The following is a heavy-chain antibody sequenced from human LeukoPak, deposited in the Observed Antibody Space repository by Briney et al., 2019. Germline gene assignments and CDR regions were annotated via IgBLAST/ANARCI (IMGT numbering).Heavy chain of an antibody. Sequence: ASVKVSSTASGYTFTAYYMHWVRQAPGQGFEWMGWINPNSGDTNYAQKFQGRVTMTRDTSISTAHMELSRLRSDDTAVYYCARANPLYCSSTTCLFDYWGQGTLVTVSS. CDR1: GYTFTAYY. D-gene: IGHD2-2*01. J-gene: IGHJ4*02. CDR2: INPNSGDT. CDR3: ARANPLYCSSTTCLFDY. V-gene: IGHV1-2*02.